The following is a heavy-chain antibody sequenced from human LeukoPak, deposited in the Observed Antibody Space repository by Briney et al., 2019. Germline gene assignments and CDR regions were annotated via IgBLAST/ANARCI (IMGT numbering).Heavy chain of an antibody. D-gene: IGHD1-26*01. CDR2: ISGSGATT. V-gene: IGHV3-23*01. Sequence: GGSLRLSCAASGFTFSSYAVNWVRQAPGKGLEWVSVISGSGATTYFADSVQGRFTISRDNSKNTLYLQMNSLRAEDTAVYYCARIVAISGRPREGFDYWGQGTLVTVSS. CDR1: GFTFSSYA. CDR3: ARIVAISGRPREGFDY. J-gene: IGHJ4*02.